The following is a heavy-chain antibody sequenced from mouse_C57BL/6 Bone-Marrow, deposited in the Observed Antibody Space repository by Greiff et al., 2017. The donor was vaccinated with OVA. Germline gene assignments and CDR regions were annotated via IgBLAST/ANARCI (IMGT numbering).Heavy chain of an antibody. CDR3: ARRLGSSPEDYYLDY. CDR2: IDPSDSYT. J-gene: IGHJ2*01. D-gene: IGHD1-1*01. Sequence: VQLQQPGAELVMPGASVKLSCKASGYTFTSYWMHWVKQRPGQGLEWIGEIDPSDSYTNYTPKFQGKSTLTVDKSSSTAYMQLSSLTSEDSAVYYCARRLGSSPEDYYLDYGGKGTPLTVSS. V-gene: IGHV1-69*01. CDR1: GYTFTSYW.